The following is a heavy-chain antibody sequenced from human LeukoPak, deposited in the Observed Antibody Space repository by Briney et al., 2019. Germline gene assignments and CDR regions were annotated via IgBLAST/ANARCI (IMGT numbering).Heavy chain of an antibody. J-gene: IGHJ3*02. CDR1: GGSISSSSYY. V-gene: IGHV4-39*07. CDR3: ARLDPAAIGAFDI. D-gene: IGHD2-2*02. Sequence: SETLSLTCTVSGGSISSSSYYWGWIRQPPGKGLEWIGSVYSSGSTYYNPSLKSRVTISLDTSKNHFSLKLSSVTAADTAVYYCARLDPAAIGAFDIWGQGTMVTVSS. CDR2: VYSSGST.